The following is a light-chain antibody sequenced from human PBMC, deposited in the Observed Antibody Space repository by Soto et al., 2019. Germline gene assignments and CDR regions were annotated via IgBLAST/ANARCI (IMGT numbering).Light chain of an antibody. CDR3: QQGTDWPPGT. CDR1: QSVSTF. Sequence: EIVFTQSPATLSFSPGERATLSCRASQSVSTFLAWYQHKPGQAPRLLIYDASNRATGIPDRFRGSGSGTDFTLTISSLEPEDFALYYCQQGTDWPPGTLGQGTKVDSK. V-gene: IGKV3-11*01. J-gene: IGKJ1*01. CDR2: DAS.